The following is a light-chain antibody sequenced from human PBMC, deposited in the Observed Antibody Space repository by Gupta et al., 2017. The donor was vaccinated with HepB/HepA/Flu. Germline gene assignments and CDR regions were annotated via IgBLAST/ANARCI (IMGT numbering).Light chain of an antibody. CDR2: GAS. J-gene: IGKJ1*01. Sequence: EIVVMQSPGTLYLSPGERATLSCRASQTINSVYLAWYQQKPGQAPRLLIYGASTRATDIPDRFSGSGSGTNFTLTITRLEPEDSAVYYCQQYGSSPWTFGQGTKVEIK. V-gene: IGKV3-20*01. CDR3: QQYGSSPWT. CDR1: QTINSVY.